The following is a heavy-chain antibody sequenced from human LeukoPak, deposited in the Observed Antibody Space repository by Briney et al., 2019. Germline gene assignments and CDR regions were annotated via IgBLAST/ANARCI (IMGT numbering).Heavy chain of an antibody. CDR3: ARGNILTGYCFDF. D-gene: IGHD3-9*01. Sequence: SETLSLTCALCGGSITGYYWSWIRQTPGRGLEWVGEIHYTGATSHNPSLKSRATISTDTSKNQFSLRLSSVTAADTAVYYCARGNILTGYCFDFWGQGALVTVSS. CDR2: IHYTGAT. CDR1: GGSITGYY. J-gene: IGHJ4*02. V-gene: IGHV4-34*04.